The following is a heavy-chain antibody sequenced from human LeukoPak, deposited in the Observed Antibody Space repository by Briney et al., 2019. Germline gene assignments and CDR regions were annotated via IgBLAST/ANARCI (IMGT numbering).Heavy chain of an antibody. CDR3: ARAGIVGATNWFDP. J-gene: IGHJ5*02. Sequence: ASVKVSCKASGYTFTSYDINWVRQATGQGLEWMGWMNPNSGNTGYAQKFQGRVTMTRNTSISTAYMELSSLRFEDTAVYYCARAGIVGATNWFDPWGQGTLVTVSS. V-gene: IGHV1-8*01. CDR1: GYTFTSYD. D-gene: IGHD1-26*01. CDR2: MNPNSGNT.